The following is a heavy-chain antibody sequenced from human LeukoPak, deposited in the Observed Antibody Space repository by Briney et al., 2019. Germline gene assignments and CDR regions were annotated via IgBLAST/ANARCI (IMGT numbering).Heavy chain of an antibody. CDR2: INHSGST. Sequence: SETLSLTCAVYGGSFSGYYWSWIRQPPGKGLEWIGEINHSGSTNFNPSLKSRVTISVDTSKNQFSLKLSSVTAADTAVYYCATNYGDYAPDYWGQGTLVTVSS. J-gene: IGHJ4*02. CDR3: ATNYGDYAPDY. CDR1: GGSFSGYY. D-gene: IGHD4-17*01. V-gene: IGHV4-34*01.